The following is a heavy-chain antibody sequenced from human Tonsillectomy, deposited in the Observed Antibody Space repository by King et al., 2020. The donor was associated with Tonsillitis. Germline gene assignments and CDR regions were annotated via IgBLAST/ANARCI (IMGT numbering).Heavy chain of an antibody. CDR3: ATDSSGWYGEDFFDY. CDR2: ISGSGVSI. CDR1: GFTFSTYT. J-gene: IGHJ4*02. D-gene: IGHD6-19*01. Sequence: VQLVESRGGLIQPGGSLRLSCAASGFTFSTYTMSWIRQAPGKGLEWVSAISGSGVSIYYADSVKGRLTISRDNSENSLYLQMNSLRAEDTAVYYCATDSSGWYGEDFFDYWGQGALVTVSS. V-gene: IGHV3-23*04.